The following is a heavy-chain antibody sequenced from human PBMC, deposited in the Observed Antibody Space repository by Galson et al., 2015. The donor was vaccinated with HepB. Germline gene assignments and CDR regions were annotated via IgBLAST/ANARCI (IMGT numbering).Heavy chain of an antibody. CDR3: ARHEQQLGPFFDY. V-gene: IGHV4-39*01. CDR2: IYYNGRT. D-gene: IGHD6-13*01. J-gene: IGHJ4*02. Sequence: ATLSPSCTVSGGPISSSSYYLRWIRQPPGKGLEWIGRIYYNGRTDPNLSLRSRVTISVDTSKNQFSLKLSSVTAADTAVYSCARHEQQLGPFFDYWGQGTLVTVSS. CDR1: GGPISSSSYY.